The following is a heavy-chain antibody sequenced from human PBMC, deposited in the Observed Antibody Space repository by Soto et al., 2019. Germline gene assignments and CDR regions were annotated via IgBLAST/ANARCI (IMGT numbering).Heavy chain of an antibody. CDR2: IYPGDSDT. J-gene: IGHJ3*02. D-gene: IGHD3-22*01. CDR3: ASQYHYDTSGYIDAFDI. V-gene: IGHV5-51*01. CDR1: GYSFTSYW. Sequence: PGESLKISCKGSGYSFTSYWIAWVRQMPGKGLEWMGIIYPGDSDTRYSPSFQGQVTISADKSITTAYLQWSSLKASDTAMYYCASQYHYDTSGYIDAFDIWGQGTMVTVSS.